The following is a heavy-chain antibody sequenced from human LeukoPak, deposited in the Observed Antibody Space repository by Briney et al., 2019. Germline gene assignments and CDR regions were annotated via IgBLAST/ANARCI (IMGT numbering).Heavy chain of an antibody. CDR2: IYVGGTT. CDR3: LTGGFY. CDR1: GFTLSDYA. V-gene: IGHV3-66*01. Sequence: PGGSLRLSCAASGFTLSDYAIDWVRQAPGKGLEWVSLIYVGGTTFCADSVKGRFAISRDNSKNALYLQMNSLRAEDTAVYYCLTGGFYWGQGTLVTVSS. J-gene: IGHJ4*02. D-gene: IGHD3-16*01.